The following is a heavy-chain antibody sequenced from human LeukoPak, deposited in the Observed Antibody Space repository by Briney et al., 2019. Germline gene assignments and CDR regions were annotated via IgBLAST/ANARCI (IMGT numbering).Heavy chain of an antibody. D-gene: IGHD3-22*01. J-gene: IGHJ4*02. CDR1: GYTFTSYD. CDR3: ARRSDYYDSSAYVN. Sequence: ASVKVSCKASGYTFTSYDINWVRQATGQGLEWMGWMNPNSGNTGYAQKFQGRVTITRDTSISTAYMELSNLRSEDTAVYYCARRSDYYDSSAYVNWGQGPLVTVSS. CDR2: MNPNSGNT. V-gene: IGHV1-8*01.